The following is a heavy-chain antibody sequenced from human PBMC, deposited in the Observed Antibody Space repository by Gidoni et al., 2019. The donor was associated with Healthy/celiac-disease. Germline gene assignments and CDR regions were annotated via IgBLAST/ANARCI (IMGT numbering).Heavy chain of an antibody. V-gene: IGHV4-31*03. J-gene: IGHJ6*02. CDR3: ARDQDSGSPLPGMDV. CDR1: CCSISSGGYY. CDR2: IYYSGST. D-gene: IGHD3-10*01. Sequence: QVQLQESGPGLVKPSQTLSLTCPFSCCSISSGGYYWSWIRQHPGKCLEWIGYIYYSGSTYYNPSLKSRVTISVDTSKNQFSLKLSSVTAADTAVYYCARDQDSGSPLPGMDVWGQGTTVTVSS.